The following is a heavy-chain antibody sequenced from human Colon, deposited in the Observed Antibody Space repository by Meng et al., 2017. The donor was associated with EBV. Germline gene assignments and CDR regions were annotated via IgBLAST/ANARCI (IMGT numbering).Heavy chain of an antibody. CDR3: VRGKQDAWELLAY. V-gene: IGHV4-4*02. CDR2: IDDSGST. D-gene: IGHD1-26*01. J-gene: IGHJ4*02. Sequence: QVTRQESGPGLVKPSGTLSPTCGVSGVSISSNIRWTWVRQPPGKGLEWIGDIDDSGSTNYNPSLNSRISISLDKSKNHFSLKVNSVTAADTAVYYCVRGKQDAWELLAYWGQGALVTVSS. CDR1: GVSISSNIR.